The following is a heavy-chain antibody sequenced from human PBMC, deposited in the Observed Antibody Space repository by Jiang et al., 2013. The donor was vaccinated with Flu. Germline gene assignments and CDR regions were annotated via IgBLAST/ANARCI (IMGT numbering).Heavy chain of an antibody. Sequence: GAEVKKPGESLKISCKGSGYTFSTYWIGWVRQMPGRGLEWMGIIYPDDSDTRYGPSFQGQVTISADMSITTAYLQWSSLKASDTATYYCVRLNYDFLTDSQNYYYMDVWGKGTTVTVSS. CDR1: GYTFSTYW. CDR2: IYPDDSDT. CDR3: VRLNYDFLTDSQNYYYMDV. J-gene: IGHJ6*03. V-gene: IGHV5-51*01. D-gene: IGHD3-9*01.